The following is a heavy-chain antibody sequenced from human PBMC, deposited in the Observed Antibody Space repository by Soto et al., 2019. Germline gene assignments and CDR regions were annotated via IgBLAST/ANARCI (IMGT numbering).Heavy chain of an antibody. CDR1: GGSITSGGSF. V-gene: IGHV4-31*03. CDR3: ARALPGGTIYYLDV. D-gene: IGHD1-26*01. J-gene: IGHJ6*03. Sequence: QVQLRESGPGLVKPSQTLSLTCTVSGGSITSGGSFWSWVRQLPGKGLEWIGHIYYSGATYSNPSLKSRFATSVDASENQLSLKVTSGTAADTAIYYCARALPGGTIYYLDVWGEGTTVTVPS. CDR2: IYYSGAT.